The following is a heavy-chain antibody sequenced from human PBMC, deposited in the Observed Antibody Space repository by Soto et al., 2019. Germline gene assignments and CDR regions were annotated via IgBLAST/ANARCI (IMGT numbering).Heavy chain of an antibody. J-gene: IGHJ4*02. CDR3: TSDILAAGVDY. Sequence: EVQLVESGGGLVQPGGSLRLSCAASGFTFSTHWMHWVRQVPGKGLMWVSRLNHDGSSREYADSVKGRFTISRDNAKNKLYLQINSLRAEDTAVYVCTSDILAAGVDYWGQGTPVTVSS. CDR2: LNHDGSSR. D-gene: IGHD6-13*01. CDR1: GFTFSTHW. V-gene: IGHV3-74*03.